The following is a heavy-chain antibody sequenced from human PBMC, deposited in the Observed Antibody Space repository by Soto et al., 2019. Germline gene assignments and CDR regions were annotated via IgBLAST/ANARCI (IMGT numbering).Heavy chain of an antibody. Sequence: XGSLRLSCSASGFTWSSYAMSWVRQAPGKGLEWVSAISGSGGSTYYADSVKGRFTISRDNSKNTLYLQMNSLRAEDTAVYYCAKDNPDLTGVYYFDYWGQGTLVTVSS. CDR2: ISGSGGST. D-gene: IGHD7-27*01. J-gene: IGHJ4*02. V-gene: IGHV3-23*01. CDR1: GFTWSSYA. CDR3: AKDNPDLTGVYYFDY.